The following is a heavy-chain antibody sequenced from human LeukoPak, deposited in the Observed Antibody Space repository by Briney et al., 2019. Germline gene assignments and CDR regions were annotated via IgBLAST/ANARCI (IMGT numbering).Heavy chain of an antibody. Sequence: ASVKVSCKVSGYTLTELSMHWVRQAPGKGLEWMGGFDPEDGETIYAQKFQGRVTMTEDTSTDTAYTELSSLRSEDTAVYYCATDPVAGRFFDYWGQGTLVTVSS. J-gene: IGHJ4*02. V-gene: IGHV1-24*01. CDR3: ATDPVAGRFFDY. D-gene: IGHD6-19*01. CDR1: GYTLTELS. CDR2: FDPEDGET.